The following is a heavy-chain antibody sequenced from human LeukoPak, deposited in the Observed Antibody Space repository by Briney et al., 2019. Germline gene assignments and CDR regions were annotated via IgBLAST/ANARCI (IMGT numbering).Heavy chain of an antibody. CDR3: AKVRAPRQYYSDY. CDR2: IRYDGSNK. CDR1: GFTFSSYG. J-gene: IGHJ4*02. V-gene: IGHV3-30*02. D-gene: IGHD5-24*01. Sequence: GGSLRLSCAASGFTFSSYGMHWVRQAPGKGLEWVAFIRYDGSNKYYTDSVKGRFTISRDNSKNTLYLQMNSLRAEDTAVYYCAKVRAPRQYYSDYWGQGTLVTVSS.